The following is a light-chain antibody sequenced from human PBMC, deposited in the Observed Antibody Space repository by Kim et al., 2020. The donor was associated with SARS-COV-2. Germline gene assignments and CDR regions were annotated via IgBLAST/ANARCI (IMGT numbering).Light chain of an antibody. J-gene: IGKJ2*01. CDR2: DEA. Sequence: LWAGDRPPLPCRASQRLSSSPLASYQQKGGQAPRLRSYDEAGRPTGKLDRFRGSGCVTDFHLTTSRLKFEDLAVYYCQQEGTSPRTLGKGTKVE. V-gene: IGKV3-20*01. CDR3: QQEGTSPRT. CDR1: QRLSSSP.